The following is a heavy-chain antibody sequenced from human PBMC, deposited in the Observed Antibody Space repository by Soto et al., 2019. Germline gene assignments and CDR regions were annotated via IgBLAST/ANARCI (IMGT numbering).Heavy chain of an antibody. CDR3: ARAPIVVVPAAIPNRAFDI. V-gene: IGHV4-34*01. Sequence: QVQLQQWGAGLLKPSETLSLTCAVYGGSFSGYYWSWIRQPPGKGLEWIGEINHSGSTNYNPSLKSRLTISVDTSKNQFSLKLGSVTAADTAVYYWARAPIVVVPAAIPNRAFDIWGQGTMVTVSS. CDR2: INHSGST. D-gene: IGHD2-2*02. J-gene: IGHJ3*02. CDR1: GGSFSGYY.